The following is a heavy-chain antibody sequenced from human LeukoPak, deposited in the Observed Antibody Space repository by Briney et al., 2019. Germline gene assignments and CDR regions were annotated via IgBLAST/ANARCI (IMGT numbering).Heavy chain of an antibody. CDR2: MYYTGST. CDR1: GGSISSGAYY. D-gene: IGHD2-15*01. V-gene: IGHV4-31*03. Sequence: SETLSLTCTVSGGSISSGAYYWTWIRQYPGKGLEWISYMYYTGSTHYNPPLRSRLSTSVDTSKNQFPLNLGSVTAADTAVYYCERASGGSCSAGGCYLLYGLDAWGQGTTVTVSS. J-gene: IGHJ6*02. CDR3: ERASGGSCSAGGCYLLYGLDA.